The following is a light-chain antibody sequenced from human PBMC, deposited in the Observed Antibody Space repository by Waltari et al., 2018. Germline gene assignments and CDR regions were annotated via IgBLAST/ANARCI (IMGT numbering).Light chain of an antibody. J-gene: IGLJ3*02. CDR2: KGS. V-gene: IGLV3-27*01. CDR1: VLARKY. CDR3: YSTADNNWV. Sequence: SYELTQPSSVSVSPGQPATITCSGDVLARKYGRWLQQKQGQAPVVVIYKGSERPSGIPGRFSGSDSGATVTLTITGAQFEDEADYYCYSTADNNWVFGGGTKLTVL.